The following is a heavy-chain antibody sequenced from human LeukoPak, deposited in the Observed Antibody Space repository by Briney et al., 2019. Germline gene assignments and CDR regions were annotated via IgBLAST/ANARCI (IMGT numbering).Heavy chain of an antibody. D-gene: IGHD6-6*01. J-gene: IGHJ4*02. CDR1: GGPISSYY. CDR3: AGHTPYSSSIDY. Sequence: PSETLSLTCTVSGGPISSYYWSWIRQPPGKGLEWIGYIYYSGSTNYNPSLKSRVTISVDTSKNQFSLKLSSVTAADTAVYYCAGHTPYSSSIDYWGQGTLVTVSS. CDR2: IYYSGST. V-gene: IGHV4-59*08.